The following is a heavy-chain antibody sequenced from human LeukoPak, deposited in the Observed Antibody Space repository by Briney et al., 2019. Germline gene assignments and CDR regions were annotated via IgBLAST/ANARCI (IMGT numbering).Heavy chain of an antibody. V-gene: IGHV4-34*01. CDR2: INHSGST. D-gene: IGHD4-17*01. Sequence: SETLSLTCAVYGGSFSGYYWSWIRQPPGKGLEWIGEINHSGSTNYNPSLKSRVTISVDTSKNQFSLKLSSVTAADTAVYYCARVYGDSDYCYYGMDVWGQGTTVTVSS. CDR3: ARVYGDSDYCYYGMDV. J-gene: IGHJ6*02. CDR1: GGSFSGYY.